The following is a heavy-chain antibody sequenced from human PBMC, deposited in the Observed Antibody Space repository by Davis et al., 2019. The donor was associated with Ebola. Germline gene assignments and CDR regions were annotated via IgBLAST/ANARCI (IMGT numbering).Heavy chain of an antibody. V-gene: IGHV3-7*03. Sequence: GESLKISCAASGFTFSSYWMSWVRQAPGKGLEWMANIKQDGSEEYYVDSVKGRFTISRDNAKNSLYLQMNSLRAEDTAVYYCATTPQFRRYYFDYWGQGTLVTVSS. CDR3: ATTPQFRRYYFDY. CDR2: IKQDGSEE. D-gene: IGHD1-14*01. J-gene: IGHJ4*02. CDR1: GFTFSSYW.